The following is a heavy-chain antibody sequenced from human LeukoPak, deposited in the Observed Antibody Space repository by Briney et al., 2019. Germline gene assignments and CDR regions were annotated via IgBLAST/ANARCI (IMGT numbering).Heavy chain of an antibody. V-gene: IGHV3-74*01. CDR2: INSDGTNT. CDR3: ARIGSNAALDY. Sequence: GGSLRLSCAASGFTLSGYWMHWVRQAPGKDLVWVSHINSDGTNTRYADSVKGRFTISRDNARNTLYLHMRSLRADDTAVYYCARIGSNAALDYWGQGALVTVSS. J-gene: IGHJ4*02. CDR1: GFTLSGYW. D-gene: IGHD6-13*01.